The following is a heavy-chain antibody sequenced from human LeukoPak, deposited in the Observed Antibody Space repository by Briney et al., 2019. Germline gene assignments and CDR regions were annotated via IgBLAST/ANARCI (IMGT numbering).Heavy chain of an antibody. CDR3: ARAAYYYGSGDNNWFDP. Sequence: SETLSLTCTVSGGSISSYYWSWIRQPAGKGLEWIGRIYTSGSTNYNPSLKSRVTMSVDTSKNQFSLKLSSVTAAGTAVYYCARAAYYYGSGDNNWFDPWGQGTLVTVSS. D-gene: IGHD3-10*01. CDR1: GGSISSYY. V-gene: IGHV4-4*07. J-gene: IGHJ5*02. CDR2: IYTSGST.